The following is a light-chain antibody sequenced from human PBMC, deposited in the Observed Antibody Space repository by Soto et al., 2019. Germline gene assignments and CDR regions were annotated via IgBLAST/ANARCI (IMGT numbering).Light chain of an antibody. CDR3: QQFNSYPIT. J-gene: IGKJ5*01. CDR1: QGISSN. V-gene: IGKV1-9*01. Sequence: DIQLTQSPSFLSASVGDRVTITCRASQGISSNLAWYQQKPGKAPKLLIYAASTLQSGVPSRFSGSGSGTEFTLTISSLQPEDFATYYCQQFNSYPITFGQVTRLEIK. CDR2: AAS.